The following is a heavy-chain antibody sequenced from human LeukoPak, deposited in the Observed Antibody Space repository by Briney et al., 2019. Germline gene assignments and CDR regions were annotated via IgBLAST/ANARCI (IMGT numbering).Heavy chain of an antibody. CDR3: AKLDGGYSSGWYDY. Sequence: PGGSLRLSCAASGFTFSSYAMSWVRQAPGKGLEWVSAISGSGGSAYYADSAKGRFTISRDNSKNTLYLQMNSLRAEDTAVYYCAKLDGGYSSGWYDYWGQGTLVTVSS. CDR2: ISGSGGSA. D-gene: IGHD6-19*01. V-gene: IGHV3-23*01. CDR1: GFTFSSYA. J-gene: IGHJ4*02.